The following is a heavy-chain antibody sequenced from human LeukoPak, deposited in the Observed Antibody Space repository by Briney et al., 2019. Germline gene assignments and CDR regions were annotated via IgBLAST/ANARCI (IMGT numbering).Heavy chain of an antibody. CDR2: ISAYNGNT. Sequence: ASVKVSCKASGYTFTSYGISWVRQAPGQGLEWMGWISAYNGNTNYAQKLQGRVTMTTDTSTSTAYMELRSLRSDDTAVYYCARVGPYYYDSSGYYPIYYYYYYMDVWGKGTTVTVSS. CDR1: GYTFTSYG. V-gene: IGHV1-18*01. D-gene: IGHD3-22*01. CDR3: ARVGPYYYDSSGYYPIYYYYYYMDV. J-gene: IGHJ6*03.